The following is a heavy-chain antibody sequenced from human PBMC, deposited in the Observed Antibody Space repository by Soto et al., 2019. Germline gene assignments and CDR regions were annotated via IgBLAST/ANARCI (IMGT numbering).Heavy chain of an antibody. Sequence: SGPTLVNPTQTLTLTCTFSGFSLRTSGVGVGWIRQPPGKAPEWLALIYWNDDERYSPSLKSRLTITKDTSKNQVVLTMTDMDPVDTGTYYCAQRLGSRGSFDYWGQGSLVTVSS. CDR1: GFSLRTSGVG. CDR3: AQRLGSRGSFDY. V-gene: IGHV2-5*01. J-gene: IGHJ4*02. CDR2: IYWNDDE. D-gene: IGHD6-25*01.